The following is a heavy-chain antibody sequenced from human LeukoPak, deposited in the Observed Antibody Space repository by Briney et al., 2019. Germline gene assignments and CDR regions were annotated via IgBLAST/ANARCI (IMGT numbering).Heavy chain of an antibody. V-gene: IGHV3-7*01. CDR3: ARLLWSYDSSGHEYFQH. CDR1: GFTFSSYW. J-gene: IGHJ1*01. Sequence: GGSLRLSCAASGFTFSSYWMSWVRQAPGKGLEWVANIKQDGSEKYYVDSVKGRFTISRDNVKNSLYLQMNSLRAEDTAVYYCARLLWSYDSSGHEYFQHWGQGTLVTVSS. D-gene: IGHD3-22*01. CDR2: IKQDGSEK.